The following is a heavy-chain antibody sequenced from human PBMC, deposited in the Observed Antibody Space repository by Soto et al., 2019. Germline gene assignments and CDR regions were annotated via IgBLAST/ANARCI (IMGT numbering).Heavy chain of an antibody. CDR3: AKDWAPYYYDSSGYYGMDV. V-gene: IGHV3-23*01. D-gene: IGHD3-22*01. CDR2: ISGGGDNT. Sequence: EVQLLESGGGLVQPGGSLRLSCAASGFSFRSYAMNWVRQAPGKGLEWVSAISGGGDNTYYADSVKGRFTISRDNSKNTLYLQLNSLRAEDTAVYYCAKDWAPYYYDSSGYYGMDVWGQGTTVTVSS. CDR1: GFSFRSYA. J-gene: IGHJ6*02.